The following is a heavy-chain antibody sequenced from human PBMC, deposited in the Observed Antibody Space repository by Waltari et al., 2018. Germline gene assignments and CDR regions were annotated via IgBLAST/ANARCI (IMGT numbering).Heavy chain of an antibody. CDR2: IYYSGST. Sequence: QLQLQESGPGLVKPSETLSLTCTVSGGSISSSSYYWGWIRQPPGKGLEWIGSIYYSGSTYYNPSLKSRVTISVDTSKNQFSLKLSSVTAADTAVYYCARSPMTTDAFDIWGQGTMVTVSS. CDR3: ARSPMTTDAFDI. CDR1: GGSISSSSYY. V-gene: IGHV4-39*01. D-gene: IGHD4-17*01. J-gene: IGHJ3*02.